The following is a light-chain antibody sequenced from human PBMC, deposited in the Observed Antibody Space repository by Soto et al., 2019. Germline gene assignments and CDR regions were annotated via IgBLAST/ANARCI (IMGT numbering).Light chain of an antibody. J-gene: IGKJ2*01. Sequence: EIVLTQSLGTLSLSPGERATLSCRASQSVTRNYLDWYQQKPGQAPRLLIYGPSSRATGIPDRFSGSGSGADFTLTISRLEPEDFAVYYCQQYENSPYTFGQGTKLEIK. V-gene: IGKV3-20*01. CDR2: GPS. CDR3: QQYENSPYT. CDR1: QSVTRNY.